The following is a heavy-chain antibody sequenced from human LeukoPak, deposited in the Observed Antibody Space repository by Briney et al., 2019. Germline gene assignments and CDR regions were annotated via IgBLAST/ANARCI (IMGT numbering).Heavy chain of an antibody. D-gene: IGHD1-26*01. CDR3: ATDSSTYSGSFPRDPFVSPIDY. J-gene: IGHJ4*02. CDR1: GYTLTELS. CDR2: FDPEDGET. Sequence: ASVKVSCKVSGYTLTELSMHWVRQAPGKGLEWMGGFDPEDGETIYAQKFQGRVTMTEDTSTDTAYMELSSLRSEDTAVYYCATDSSTYSGSFPRDPFVSPIDYWGQGTLVTVSS. V-gene: IGHV1-24*01.